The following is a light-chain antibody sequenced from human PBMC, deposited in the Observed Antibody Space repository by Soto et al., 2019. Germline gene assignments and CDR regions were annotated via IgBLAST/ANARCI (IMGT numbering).Light chain of an antibody. CDR2: DVS. CDR3: SSYATSSTLDVV. V-gene: IGLV2-14*01. Sequence: QSVLTQPACVSGSPGQSITISCTGTSSDFGGYTYVSWYQQHPGKAPKLIIYDVSNRPSGVSYRFSGSESGNTASLTISGLQAEDEADYYCSSYATSSTLDVVFGGGTKLTVL. J-gene: IGLJ2*01. CDR1: SSDFGGYTY.